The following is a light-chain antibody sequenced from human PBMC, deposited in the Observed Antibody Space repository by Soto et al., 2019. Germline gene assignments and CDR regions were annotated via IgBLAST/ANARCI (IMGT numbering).Light chain of an antibody. V-gene: IGKV3D-20*02. CDR2: GAS. Sequence: EIVLTQSPATLSLSPGERATLSCRASQSVSSSYLAWYQQKPGQAPRLLIYGASSRATGVPDRFSGSGSGTDFTLTISRLEPEDFAVYYCQQRSSWPITFGQGTRLEIK. J-gene: IGKJ5*01. CDR3: QQRSSWPIT. CDR1: QSVSSSY.